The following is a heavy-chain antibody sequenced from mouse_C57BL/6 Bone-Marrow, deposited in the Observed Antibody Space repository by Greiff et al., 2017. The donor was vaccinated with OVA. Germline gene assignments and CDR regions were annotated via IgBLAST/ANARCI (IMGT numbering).Heavy chain of an antibody. Sequence: QVMLVESGAELVKPGASVKLSCKASGYTFTEYTIHWVKQRSGQGLEWIGWFYPGSGSIKYNEKFKDKATLTADKSSSTVYMELSRLTSEDSAVYFCARHEDGWASFDYWGQGTTLTVSS. D-gene: IGHD3-3*01. V-gene: IGHV1-62-2*01. J-gene: IGHJ2*01. CDR1: GYTFTEYT. CDR2: FYPGSGSI. CDR3: ARHEDGWASFDY.